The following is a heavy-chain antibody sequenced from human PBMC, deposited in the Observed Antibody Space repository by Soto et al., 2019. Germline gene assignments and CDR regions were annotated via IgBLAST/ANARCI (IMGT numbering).Heavy chain of an antibody. V-gene: IGHV5-51*01. Sequence: PGESLKISCKGSGYSFTSYWIGWVRQMPGKGLEWMGIIYPGDSDTRYSPSFQGQVTISADKSISTAYLQWSSLKASDTAMYYCARSSTIFGVALVFGDFDYWGQGTLVTVSS. CDR3: ARSSTIFGVALVFGDFDY. CDR2: IYPGDSDT. CDR1: GYSFTSYW. D-gene: IGHD3-3*01. J-gene: IGHJ4*02.